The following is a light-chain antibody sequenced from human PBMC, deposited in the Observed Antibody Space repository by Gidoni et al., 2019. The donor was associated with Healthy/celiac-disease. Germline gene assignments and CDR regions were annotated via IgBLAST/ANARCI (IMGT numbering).Light chain of an antibody. V-gene: IGKV1-33*01. CDR2: DAS. Sequence: DIQMTQSPSSLSASVGDRVTITCQASQDISNSLNWYQQKPGKAPKLLIYDASNLETGVPSRFSGSVSGTDFTFTISSLQPEDIATYYCQQYDNLSLTFGGGTKVEIK. CDR3: QQYDNLSLT. J-gene: IGKJ4*01. CDR1: QDISNS.